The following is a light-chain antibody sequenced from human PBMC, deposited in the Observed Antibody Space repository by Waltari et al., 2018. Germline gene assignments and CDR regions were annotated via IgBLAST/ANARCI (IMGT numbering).Light chain of an antibody. J-gene: IGLJ2*01. V-gene: IGLV2-8*01. CDR2: AVT. CDR3: SSYAGSNNLG. CDR1: SSDVGSYNY. Sequence: QSALTQPPSASGSPGQSVTISCTGTSSDVGSYNYVSWYQQHPGKAPKLMIYAVTKRPSGVPDRSSGPKSGNTASLTVSGLQAEDEADYYCSSYAGSNNLGFGGGTKLTVL.